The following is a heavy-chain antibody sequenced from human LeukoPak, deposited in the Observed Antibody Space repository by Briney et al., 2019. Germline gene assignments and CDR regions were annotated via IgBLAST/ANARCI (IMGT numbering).Heavy chain of an antibody. CDR2: ITGSGGST. J-gene: IGHJ6*03. CDR3: APWEPRGHYYMDV. Sequence: PGGSLRLSCAASGFTFSSYAISWVRQAPGKGLEWVSAITGSGGSTYYADSVQGRFTISRDNSRNTLYLQMNSLRAEDTAVYYCAPWEPRGHYYMDVWGKGTTVTVPS. V-gene: IGHV3-23*01. D-gene: IGHD1-26*01. CDR1: GFTFSSYA.